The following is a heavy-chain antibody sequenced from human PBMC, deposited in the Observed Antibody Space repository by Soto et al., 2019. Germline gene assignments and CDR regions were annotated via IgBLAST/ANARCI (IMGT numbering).Heavy chain of an antibody. J-gene: IGHJ6*02. V-gene: IGHV1-46*01. Sequence: SCKSSVYTCPSYYMHWFRQAPGQGLEWMGIINPSGGSTSYAQKFKGRVTMTRDTSTSTVYMELSSLRSEDTAVYYCEIGPSSYYYYGMDVWGQGATVTVS. CDR1: VYTCPSYY. CDR3: EIGPSSYYYYGMDV. CDR2: INPSGGST. D-gene: IGHD6-13*01.